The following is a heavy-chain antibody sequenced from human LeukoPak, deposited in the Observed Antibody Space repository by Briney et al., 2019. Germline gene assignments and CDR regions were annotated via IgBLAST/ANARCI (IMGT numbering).Heavy chain of an antibody. Sequence: PGGSLRLSCAASGFTFSSYAMSWVRQAPGKGLEWVSAITGTGSSTYYADSVKGRFTISRDNSKNTLYLQMNSLRAEDTALYYCAKRLVGSCGLYNIDCWGQGTLVTVSS. J-gene: IGHJ4*02. CDR3: AKRLVGSCGLYNIDC. D-gene: IGHD2-15*01. V-gene: IGHV3-23*01. CDR2: ITGTGSST. CDR1: GFTFSSYA.